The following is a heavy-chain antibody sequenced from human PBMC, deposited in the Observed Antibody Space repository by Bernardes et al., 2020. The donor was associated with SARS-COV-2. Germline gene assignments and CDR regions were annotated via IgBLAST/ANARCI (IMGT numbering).Heavy chain of an antibody. J-gene: IGHJ4*02. V-gene: IGHV3-23*01. Sequence: GGSLRLSCTASGFIFNVYGMSWVRQPPGKGLEWVAGISGSGSRTYYADSVKGRFTISRDNSENTLYVQMNNLRVEDTALYFCARGGGIGIVYGGFSPFWGQGTLVAVSS. CDR3: ARGGGIGIVYGGFSPF. CDR1: GFIFNVYG. CDR2: ISGSGSRT. D-gene: IGHD5-12*01.